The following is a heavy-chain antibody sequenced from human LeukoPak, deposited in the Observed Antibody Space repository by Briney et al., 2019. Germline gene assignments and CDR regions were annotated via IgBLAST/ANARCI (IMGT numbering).Heavy chain of an antibody. D-gene: IGHD4-17*01. Sequence: ASVKVSCKASGYTFTGYYMHWVRQAPGQGLEWMGWINPNSGGTNYAQKFQGRVTMTRDTSISTAYMELSRLRSDDTAVYYCARRRGGDYGMYYYYYMDVWGKGTTVTVSS. J-gene: IGHJ6*03. CDR3: ARRRGGDYGMYYYYYMDV. V-gene: IGHV1-2*02. CDR1: GYTFTGYY. CDR2: INPNSGGT.